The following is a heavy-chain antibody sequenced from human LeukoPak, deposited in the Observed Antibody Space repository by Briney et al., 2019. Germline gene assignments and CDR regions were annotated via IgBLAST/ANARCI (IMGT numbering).Heavy chain of an antibody. CDR2: ISYDAESN. D-gene: IGHD1-26*01. J-gene: IGHJ3*02. CDR3: ARDSGVGACLFCSAFDI. V-gene: IGHV3-30*03. Sequence: GGSLRLSCVTSGFTFSDYGMHWVRQVPGKGLEWVAVISYDAESNYHVDSVKGRFTISRDNAKNSLYLQMNSLRAEDTAVYYCARDSGVGACLFCSAFDIWGQGTMVTVSS. CDR1: GFTFSDYG.